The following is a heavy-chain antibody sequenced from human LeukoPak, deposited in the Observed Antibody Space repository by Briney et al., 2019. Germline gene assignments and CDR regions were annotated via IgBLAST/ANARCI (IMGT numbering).Heavy chain of an antibody. Sequence: ASVKVSCKASGYTFTGYYMHWVRQAPGQGLEWMGIINPSGGSTSYAQKFQGRVTMTRDTSISTAYMELSRLRSDDTAVYYCARVETMVRGVITNWFDPWGQGTLVTVSS. CDR3: ARVETMVRGVITNWFDP. CDR1: GYTFTGYY. CDR2: INPSGGST. D-gene: IGHD3-10*01. V-gene: IGHV1-46*01. J-gene: IGHJ5*02.